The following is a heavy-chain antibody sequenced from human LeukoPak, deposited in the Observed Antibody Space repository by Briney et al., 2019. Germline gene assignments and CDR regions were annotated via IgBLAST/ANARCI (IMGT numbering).Heavy chain of an antibody. D-gene: IGHD3-3*01. CDR3: ARGEKRFLERFLDTFDI. CDR1: GGSMSSGSYY. CDR2: IYYSGSA. V-gene: IGHV4-31*03. Sequence: PSETLSLTCSVSGGSMSSGSYYWSWIRQHPGKGLEWIGQIYYSGSADYNPSLKSRVTMLVETSKNQFSLKLSSVTAADTAVYYCARGEKRFLERFLDTFDIWGQGTMVTVSS. J-gene: IGHJ3*02.